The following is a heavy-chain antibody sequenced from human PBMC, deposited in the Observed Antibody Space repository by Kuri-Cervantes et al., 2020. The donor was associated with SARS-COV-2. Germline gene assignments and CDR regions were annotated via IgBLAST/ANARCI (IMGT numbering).Heavy chain of an antibody. D-gene: IGHD3-3*01. CDR2: IYPADSDT. CDR3: TRLEFTKRFLVWSAAWFDP. CDR1: GYSFTSYW. Sequence: GESLKISCEGSGYSFTSYWIGWVRQMTGKGLEWMGIIYPADSDTRHSPSFQGQVTISADQTISIAYLQWSSLKASDTAMYYCTRLEFTKRFLVWSAAWFDPWGQGTLVTVSS. V-gene: IGHV5-51*01. J-gene: IGHJ5*02.